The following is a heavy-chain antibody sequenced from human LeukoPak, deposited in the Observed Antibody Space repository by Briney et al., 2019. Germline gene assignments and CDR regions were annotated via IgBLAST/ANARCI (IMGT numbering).Heavy chain of an antibody. V-gene: IGHV3-30*04. J-gene: IGHJ4*02. Sequence: GRSLRLSCAASVFTFSSYAMHWVRQAPGKGLEWAAVISYDGSNKYYADSVKGRFTISRDNSKNTLYLQMNSLRAEDTALYYCARDTARDYGDYSSWGQGTLVTVSS. CDR1: VFTFSSYA. CDR2: ISYDGSNK. CDR3: ARDTARDYGDYSS. D-gene: IGHD4-17*01.